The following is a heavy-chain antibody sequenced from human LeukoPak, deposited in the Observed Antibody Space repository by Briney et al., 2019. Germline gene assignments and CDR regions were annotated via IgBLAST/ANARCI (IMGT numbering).Heavy chain of an antibody. CDR3: ASMTTDFNDYYYGMDV. V-gene: IGHV1-8*02. CDR1: GYTFTTYY. CDR2: MNPNSGNT. J-gene: IGHJ6*02. Sequence: ASVKVSCKASGYTFTTYYMHWVRQATGQGLEWMGWMNPNSGNTGYAQKFQGRVTMTRNTSISTAYMELSSLRSEDTAVYYCASMTTDFNDYYYGMDVWGQGTTVTVSS. D-gene: IGHD4-17*01.